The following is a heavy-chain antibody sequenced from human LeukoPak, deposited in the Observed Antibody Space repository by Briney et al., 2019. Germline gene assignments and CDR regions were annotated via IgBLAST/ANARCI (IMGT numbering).Heavy chain of an antibody. CDR3: GISQTWDHLFEA. CDR1: GFTFSYYS. V-gene: IGHV3-48*02. Sequence: QPGGSLRLSCAASGFTFSYYSMNWVRQTPGKGLEWVSFISINTNTFYADSMRGRFTISRDRSKNTLLLQMNSLRDEDSAVYYCGISQTWDHLFEAWGQGTLVTVSS. CDR2: ISINTNT. J-gene: IGHJ5*02. D-gene: IGHD1-14*01.